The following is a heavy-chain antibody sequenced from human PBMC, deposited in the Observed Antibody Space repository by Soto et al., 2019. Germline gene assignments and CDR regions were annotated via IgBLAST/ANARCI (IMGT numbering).Heavy chain of an antibody. Sequence: QVVLLQSGSEVKEPGSSVRVSCQISGSTFNNFAFSWVRQAHGHGPEWMGGIVVIYNTVDYSQRFQDRVTITADTSTNTLYMELGSLTFEDTAVYYCARAIKMWEVHYYFDYWGQGTLVTVSS. D-gene: IGHD1-26*01. CDR3: ARAIKMWEVHYYFDY. CDR1: GSTFNNFA. V-gene: IGHV1-69*06. J-gene: IGHJ4*02. CDR2: IVVIYNTV.